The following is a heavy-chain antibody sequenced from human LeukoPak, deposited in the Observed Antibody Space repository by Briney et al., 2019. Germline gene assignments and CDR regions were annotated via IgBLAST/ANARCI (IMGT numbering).Heavy chain of an antibody. D-gene: IGHD2-2*01. CDR3: ARRAYCSSTRCYYSSTSGFDP. Sequence: SETLSLTCTVSGGSISSYYWSWIRQPPGKGLEWIGYIYYSGSTNYNPSLKSRVTISVDTSKNQFSLKLSSVTAADTAVYYCARRAYCSSTRCYYSSTSGFDPWGQGTLVTVSS. CDR1: GGSISSYY. V-gene: IGHV4-59*08. CDR2: IYYSGST. J-gene: IGHJ5*02.